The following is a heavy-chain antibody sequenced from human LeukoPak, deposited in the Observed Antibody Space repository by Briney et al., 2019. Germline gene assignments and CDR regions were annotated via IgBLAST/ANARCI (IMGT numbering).Heavy chain of an antibody. Sequence: GGSLRLSCAASGFTFSTFAMSWVRQAPGKGLEWVSSIGDNAGHTYYTNSVRDRFTISRDNPKNTLYLQMNSLRVEDTAVYYCARGGRWQAIDYWGQGTLVTVSS. V-gene: IGHV3-23*01. J-gene: IGHJ4*02. CDR3: ARGGRWQAIDY. CDR2: IGDNAGHT. D-gene: IGHD4-23*01. CDR1: GFTFSTFA.